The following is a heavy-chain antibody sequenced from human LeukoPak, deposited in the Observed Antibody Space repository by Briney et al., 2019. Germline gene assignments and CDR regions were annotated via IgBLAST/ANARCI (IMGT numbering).Heavy chain of an antibody. D-gene: IGHD6-13*01. CDR1: GFAFSRYG. V-gene: IGHV3-33*01. CDR3: ARGRGSSWYFDY. Sequence: QPGGSLRLSCAASGFAFSRYGMHWVRQAPGKGLEWVAVIWDGGSNQKYADSVKGRFTISRDNSKNTLYLQMNSLRAEDTAVYYCARGRGSSWYFDYWGQGTLVTVSS. CDR2: IWDGGSNQ. J-gene: IGHJ4*02.